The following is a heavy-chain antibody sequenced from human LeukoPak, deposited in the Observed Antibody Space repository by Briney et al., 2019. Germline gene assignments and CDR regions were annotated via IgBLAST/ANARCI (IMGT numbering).Heavy chain of an antibody. CDR3: AREYCSSTSCYLMDY. D-gene: IGHD2-2*01. CDR2: IYTGGST. V-gene: IGHV4-4*07. CDR1: GGSISGYY. Sequence: SETLSLTCTVSGGSISGYYWSWIRQPAGKGLEWIGRIYTGGSTNYNPSLKSRLTMSVDTSKNQFSLKLNSVTAADTAVYYCAREYCSSTSCYLMDYWGQGTLVTVSS. J-gene: IGHJ4*02.